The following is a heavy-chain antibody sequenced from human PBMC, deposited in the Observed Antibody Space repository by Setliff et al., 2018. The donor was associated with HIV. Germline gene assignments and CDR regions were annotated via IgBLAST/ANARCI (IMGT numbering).Heavy chain of an antibody. D-gene: IGHD3-22*01. J-gene: IGHJ4*02. CDR3: AKTYYYDSSGYYYFDS. V-gene: IGHV3-30*18. CDR2: MSTGGGIK. CDR1: GFTFSSCV. Sequence: HPGGSLRLSCAATGFTFSSCVLHWVRQAPGKVLEWVAVMSTGGGIKICAASVKGRFTMSRDNSRNTLFLQMNSLRAEGTAVYYCAKTYYYDSSGYYYFDSWGQGTLVTVSS.